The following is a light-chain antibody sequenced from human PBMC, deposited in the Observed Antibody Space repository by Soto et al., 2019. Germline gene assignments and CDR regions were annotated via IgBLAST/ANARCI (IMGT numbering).Light chain of an antibody. J-gene: IGKJ4*02. CDR1: QSISSW. CDR2: KAS. Sequence: DIQMTQSPSTLSASVGDRVTITCRASQSISSWLAWYQQKPGKAPKLLIYKASSLESGVPSRFSGSRSGTEFTLIISSLQPDDFATYYCQQYNSYSGFGGGNKVEIK. CDR3: QQYNSYSG. V-gene: IGKV1-5*03.